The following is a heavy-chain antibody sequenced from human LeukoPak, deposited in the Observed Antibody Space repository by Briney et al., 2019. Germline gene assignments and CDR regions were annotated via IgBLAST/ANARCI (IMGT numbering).Heavy chain of an antibody. V-gene: IGHV3-66*01. CDR1: GFTVSSNY. J-gene: IGHJ6*02. CDR3: ARVVLYYYGMDV. D-gene: IGHD6-13*01. Sequence: GGSLRLSCAASGFTVSSNYMSWVRQAPGKGLEWVSVIYSGGSTYYADSVKGRLTISRDNSKNTLYLQMNSLRAEDTAVYYCARVVLYYYGMDVWGQGTTVTVSS. CDR2: IYSGGST.